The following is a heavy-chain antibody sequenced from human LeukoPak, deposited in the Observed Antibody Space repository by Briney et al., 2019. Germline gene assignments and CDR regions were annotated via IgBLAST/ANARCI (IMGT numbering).Heavy chain of an antibody. V-gene: IGHV4-39*01. CDR2: IYYGGST. J-gene: IGHJ5*02. CDR1: GGSISSKTTIYY. CDR3: ARHFPPRSSSSGWFDP. D-gene: IGHD6-6*01. Sequence: PSETLSLTCAASGGSISSKTTIYYWGWIRQPPVKGLEWIGSIYYGGSTYYNPSLRSRVTISVDTSKNQFSLKLSSVTAADTAVYYCARHFPPRSSSSGWFDPWGQGTLVTVSS.